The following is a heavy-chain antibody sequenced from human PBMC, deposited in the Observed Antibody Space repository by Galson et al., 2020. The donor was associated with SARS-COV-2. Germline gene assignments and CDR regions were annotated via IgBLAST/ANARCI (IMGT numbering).Heavy chain of an antibody. J-gene: IGHJ3*02. CDR1: GGSISSGDYY. Sequence: SQTLSLTCTVSGGSISSGDYYWSWIRQPPGKGLEWIGYIYYSGSTYYNPSLKSRLTISVDTSKNQFSLKLTSVTAADTAVYYCAREYYYDSSGKNAFDIWGQGTMVTVSS. CDR2: IYYSGST. V-gene: IGHV4-30-4*01. D-gene: IGHD3-22*01. CDR3: AREYYYDSSGKNAFDI.